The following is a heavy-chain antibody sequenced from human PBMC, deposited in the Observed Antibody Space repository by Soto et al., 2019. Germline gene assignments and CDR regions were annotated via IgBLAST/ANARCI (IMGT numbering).Heavy chain of an antibody. Sequence: GESLKISCKGSGYRFTSYWISWVRQMPGKGLEWMGRIDPSDSYTNYSPSFQGHVTISADKSISTAYLQWSSLKASDTAMYYCARIIAARPEGDFDIWGKGTMVTVTS. V-gene: IGHV5-10-1*01. D-gene: IGHD6-6*01. J-gene: IGHJ3*02. CDR2: IDPSDSYT. CDR3: ARIIAARPEGDFDI. CDR1: GYRFTSYW.